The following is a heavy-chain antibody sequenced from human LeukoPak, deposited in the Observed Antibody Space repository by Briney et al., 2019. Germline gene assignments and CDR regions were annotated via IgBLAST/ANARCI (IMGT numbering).Heavy chain of an antibody. CDR1: GFTVSSNY. CDR3: ARGDYGGNGYDY. J-gene: IGHJ4*02. CDR2: IYSGGST. V-gene: IGHV3-53*01. D-gene: IGHD4-23*01. Sequence: GGSLTLSCAASGFTVSSNYMSWVRQAPGKGLEWVSVIYSGGSTYYADSVKGRFTISRDNSKNTLYLQMNSLRAEDTAVYYCARGDYGGNGYDYWGQGTLVTVSP.